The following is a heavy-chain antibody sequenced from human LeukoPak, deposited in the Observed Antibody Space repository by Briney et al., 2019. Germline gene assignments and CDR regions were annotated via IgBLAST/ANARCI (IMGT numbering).Heavy chain of an antibody. Sequence: SETLSLTCTVSGGSISSSSYYWGWIRQPPGKGLEWIGSIYYSGSTYYNPSLKSRVTISVDTSKNQFSLKLSSVTAADTAVYYCARVDFWSGFLIDYWGQGTLVTVSS. CDR1: GGSISSSSYY. CDR3: ARVDFWSGFLIDY. J-gene: IGHJ4*02. CDR2: IYYSGST. D-gene: IGHD3-3*01. V-gene: IGHV4-39*07.